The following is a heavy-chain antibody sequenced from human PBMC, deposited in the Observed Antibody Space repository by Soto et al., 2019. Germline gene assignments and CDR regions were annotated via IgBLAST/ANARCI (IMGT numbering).Heavy chain of an antibody. Sequence: GGSLRLSCAAAGITFSSYAMTWVRQPPKKGLEWVSGITGSGENTYYADYVKGRFTISRVNSKNTLYLQMNGLRDDDTAVYYCAKGLAPDYWGQGTLVTVSS. D-gene: IGHD3-9*01. CDR3: AKGLAPDY. CDR2: ITGSGENT. CDR1: GITFSSYA. V-gene: IGHV3-23*01. J-gene: IGHJ4*02.